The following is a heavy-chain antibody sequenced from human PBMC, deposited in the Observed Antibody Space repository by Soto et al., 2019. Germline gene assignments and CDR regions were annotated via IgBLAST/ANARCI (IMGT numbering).Heavy chain of an antibody. CDR2: ISGSGGGT. J-gene: IGHJ4*02. CDR1: GFIFSSYA. D-gene: IGHD3-16*02. V-gene: IGHV3-23*01. CDR3: AKDLSNDYIWGTYRYTFDY. Sequence: GGSLRLSCAASGFIFSSYAMSWVRQAPGKGLEWVSVISGSGGGTYYADSVKGRFTISRDNSKNTLYLQMNSLRAEDTAVYYCAKDLSNDYIWGTYRYTFDYWGQGTLVTVSS.